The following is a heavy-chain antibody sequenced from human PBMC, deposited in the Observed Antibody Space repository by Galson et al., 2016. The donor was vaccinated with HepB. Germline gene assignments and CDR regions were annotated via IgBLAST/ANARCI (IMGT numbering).Heavy chain of an antibody. CDR3: ARVGYYYGSGSYYILGAFDY. CDR2: IYHSGST. V-gene: IGHV4-4*02. Sequence: SETLSLTCAVSGGSFSRSNWWSWVRQPPGKGLEWIGEIYHSGSTNYNPSLKSRVTISVDKPKNQFSLKLSSVTAADTAVYFCARVGYYYGSGSYYILGAFDYWGQGTLVTVSS. D-gene: IGHD3-10*01. J-gene: IGHJ4*02. CDR1: GGSFSRSNW.